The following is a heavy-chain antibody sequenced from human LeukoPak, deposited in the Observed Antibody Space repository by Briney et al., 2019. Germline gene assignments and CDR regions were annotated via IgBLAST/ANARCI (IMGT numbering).Heavy chain of an antibody. J-gene: IGHJ4*02. CDR1: GFTFSSYA. V-gene: IGHV3-23*01. Sequence: GGSLRLSCAPSGFTFSSYAMSWVRQAPGRGLEWVSGVSGSGDSPYRADSVKGRFTISRDNSKNTLYLHMNNLRAEDTALYFCAKGAGVTCYSSIDSWGQGTLVTVSS. CDR2: VSGSGDSP. D-gene: IGHD2-15*01. CDR3: AKGAGVTCYSSIDS.